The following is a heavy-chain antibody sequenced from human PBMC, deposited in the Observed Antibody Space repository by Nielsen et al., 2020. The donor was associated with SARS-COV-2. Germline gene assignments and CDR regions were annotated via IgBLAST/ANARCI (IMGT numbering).Heavy chain of an antibody. CDR1: GFTFSSYW. CDR3: ARDKSEVTIFGVVIRYFDY. V-gene: IGHV3-30-3*01. J-gene: IGHJ4*02. Sequence: GESLKISCAASGFTFSSYWMNWVRQAPGKGLEWVAVISYDGSNKYYADSVKGRFTISRDNSKNTLYLQMNSLRAEDTAVYYCARDKSEVTIFGVVIRYFDYWGQGTLVTVSS. D-gene: IGHD3-3*01. CDR2: ISYDGSNK.